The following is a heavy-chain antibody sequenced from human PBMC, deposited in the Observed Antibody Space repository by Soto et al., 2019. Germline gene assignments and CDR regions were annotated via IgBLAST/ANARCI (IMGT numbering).Heavy chain of an antibody. Sequence: SVKVSCKASGGTFGSYAISWVRQAPGKGLEWMGGIIPIPGTANYAQKFQGRVTIAADESTSTAYMELSSLRSEDTAVYYCARSQGSSTSLEIYYYYYYGMDVWGQGTTVTVSS. D-gene: IGHD2-2*01. V-gene: IGHV1-69*13. CDR1: GGTFGSYA. CDR3: ARSQGSSTSLEIYYYYYYGMDV. CDR2: IIPIPGTA. J-gene: IGHJ6*02.